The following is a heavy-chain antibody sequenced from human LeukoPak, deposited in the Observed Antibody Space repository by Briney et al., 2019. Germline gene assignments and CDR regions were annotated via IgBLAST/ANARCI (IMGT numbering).Heavy chain of an antibody. CDR2: ISYDGSNK. Sequence: GGSLRLSCAASGFTFSSYAMHWVRQAPGKGLEWVAVISYDGSNKYYADSVKGRFTISRDNAKSSLYLQMNSLRAEDTAVYYCARAPYCSGGSCYSPFDYWGQGTLVTVSS. CDR1: GFTFSSYA. CDR3: ARAPYCSGGSCYSPFDY. J-gene: IGHJ4*01. D-gene: IGHD2-15*01. V-gene: IGHV3-30-3*01.